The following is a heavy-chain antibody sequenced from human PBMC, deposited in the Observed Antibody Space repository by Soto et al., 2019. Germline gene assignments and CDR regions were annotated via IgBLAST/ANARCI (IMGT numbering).Heavy chain of an antibody. J-gene: IGHJ5*02. CDR1: GYTFTRYT. V-gene: IGHV1-3*01. CDR3: ARGIATGQLDP. CDR2: INPDNGNT. Sequence: ASVKVSCKASGYTFTRYTMNWVRQAPGQRLEWMGWINPDNGNTKSSQKFQDRVIITRDTSASTAYVDLSSLRSEDTAVYYCARGIATGQLDPWGQGTLVTVSS. D-gene: IGHD2-15*01.